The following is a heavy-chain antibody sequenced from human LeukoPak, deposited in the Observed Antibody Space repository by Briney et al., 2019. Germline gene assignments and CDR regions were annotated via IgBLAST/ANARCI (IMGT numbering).Heavy chain of an antibody. J-gene: IGHJ4*02. V-gene: IGHV4-59*08. CDR3: ARAPGVITFDY. CDR2: IYYSGST. D-gene: IGHD3-16*02. Sequence: PSETLSLTCTVSGGSISSYYWSWIRQPPGKGLEWIAYIYYSGSTNYNPSLKSRVTISVDTSKNQFSLKLSSVTAADTAVYYCARAPGVITFDYWGQGTLVTVSP. CDR1: GGSISSYY.